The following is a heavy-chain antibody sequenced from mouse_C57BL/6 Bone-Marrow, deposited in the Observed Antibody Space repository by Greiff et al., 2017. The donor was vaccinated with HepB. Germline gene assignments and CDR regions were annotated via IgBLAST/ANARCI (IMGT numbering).Heavy chain of an antibody. CDR1: GFTFSDYY. J-gene: IGHJ2*01. CDR2: INYDGSST. CDR3: ARVGTTVVVFDY. D-gene: IGHD1-1*01. V-gene: IGHV5-16*01. Sequence: DVHLVESEGGLVQPGSSMKLSCTASGFTFSDYYMAWVRQVPEKGLEWVANINYDGSSTYYLDSLKSRFIISRDNAKNILYLQMSSLKSEDTATYYCARVGTTVVVFDYWGQGTTLTVSS.